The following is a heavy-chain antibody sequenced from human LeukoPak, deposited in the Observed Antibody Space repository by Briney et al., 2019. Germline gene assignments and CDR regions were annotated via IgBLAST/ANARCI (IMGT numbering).Heavy chain of an antibody. Sequence: GGSLTLSCAASGIAVIGNYMSWVRQPAGKGLEWVSVLYSGGATFYADSVKGRFTISRDTSKNTLYLQMNDLRADDTAVYYCTKLKGWYGEGFFDYWGQGTLVTVSS. CDR3: TKLKGWYGEGFFDY. CDR1: GIAVIGNY. J-gene: IGHJ4*02. CDR2: LYSGGAT. D-gene: IGHD6-19*01. V-gene: IGHV3-53*01.